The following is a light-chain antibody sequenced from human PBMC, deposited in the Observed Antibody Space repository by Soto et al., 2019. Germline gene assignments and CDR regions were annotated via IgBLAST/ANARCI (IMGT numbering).Light chain of an antibody. CDR2: DAS. J-gene: IGKJ1*01. V-gene: IGKV3-11*01. CDR3: HQRSTWWT. CDR1: QSVSSY. Sequence: EIVLTQSPATLSLSPGERATLSCRASQSVSSYLAWYQQKPGQAPRLLIYDASNRATGLPARFSGSGSGTDVTLTTSSLEPEDFAIYDCHQRSTWWTFGQGTKVEV.